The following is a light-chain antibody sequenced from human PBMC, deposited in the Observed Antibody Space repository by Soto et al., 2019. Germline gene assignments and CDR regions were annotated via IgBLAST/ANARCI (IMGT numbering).Light chain of an antibody. CDR3: QYYGSTRNT. J-gene: IGKJ5*01. V-gene: IGKV3-20*01. Sequence: EIVLTQSPDTLSLSPGERATLSCRASESVTSSHLAWYQQKPGQAPRLLIYGASSRATGIPDRFSGSGSGTDFTLTISTLEPEDFAVYYCQYYGSTRNTFGQGTRREIK. CDR2: GAS. CDR1: ESVTSSH.